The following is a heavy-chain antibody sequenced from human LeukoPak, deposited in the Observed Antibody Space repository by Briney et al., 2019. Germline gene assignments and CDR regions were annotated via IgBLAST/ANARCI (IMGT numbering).Heavy chain of an antibody. V-gene: IGHV3-23*01. CDR1: GFDFSSYA. CDR3: AKDRMPTVTLDAFDI. CDR2: IGAYAART. J-gene: IGHJ3*02. D-gene: IGHD4-17*01. Sequence: GGSLRLSCVASGFDFSSYAMTWVRQAPGRGLEWVSTIGAYAARTYYADSVKGRFTTSRENSKSTLSLQMNSLRAEDTALYYCAKDRMPTVTLDAFDIWGQGTMVTVSS.